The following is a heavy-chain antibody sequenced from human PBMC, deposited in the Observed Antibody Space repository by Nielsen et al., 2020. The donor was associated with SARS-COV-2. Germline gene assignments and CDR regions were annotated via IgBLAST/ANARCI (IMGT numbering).Heavy chain of an antibody. CDR2: IYSDGSA. J-gene: IGHJ6*02. CDR1: GFTVSSNY. CDR3: ARDLYCSGGSCYSHGMDV. Sequence: GGSLRLSCAASGFTVSSNYMSWVRQAAGKGLEWVSVIYSDGSASYADSVKGRFTISRDNAKNSLYLQMNSLRAEDTAVYYCARDLYCSGGSCYSHGMDVWGQGTTVTVSS. D-gene: IGHD2-15*01. V-gene: IGHV3-53*01.